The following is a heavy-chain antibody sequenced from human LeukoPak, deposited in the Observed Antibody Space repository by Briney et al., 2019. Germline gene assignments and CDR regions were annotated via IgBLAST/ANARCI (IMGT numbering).Heavy chain of an antibody. CDR2: IWYDGSNK. CDR3: ARDGAVPAAIVDPVGS. J-gene: IGHJ5*02. Sequence: GGSLRLSCAASGFTFSSYGMHWVRQAPGKGLEWVAVIWYDGSNKYYADSVKGRFTISRDNSKNTLYLQMNSLRAEDTAVYYCARDGAVPAAIVDPVGSWGQGTLVTVSS. V-gene: IGHV3-33*01. CDR1: GFTFSSYG. D-gene: IGHD2-2*01.